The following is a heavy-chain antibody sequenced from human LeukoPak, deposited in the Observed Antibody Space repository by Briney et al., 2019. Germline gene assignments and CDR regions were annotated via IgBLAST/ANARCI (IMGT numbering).Heavy chain of an antibody. CDR1: GGTFSSYA. V-gene: IGHV1-69*06. Sequence: SVKLSCKASGGTFSSYAISWVRQAPGQGLEWMGGIIPIFGTANYAQKFQGRVTITADKSTSTAYMELSSLRSEDTAVYYCARSGARSWYYYYMDVWGKGTTVTVSS. CDR2: IIPIFGTA. J-gene: IGHJ6*03. D-gene: IGHD6-13*01. CDR3: ARSGARSWYYYYMDV.